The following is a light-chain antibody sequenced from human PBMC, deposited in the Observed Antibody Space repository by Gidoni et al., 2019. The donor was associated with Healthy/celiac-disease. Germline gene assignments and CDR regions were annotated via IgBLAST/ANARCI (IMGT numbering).Light chain of an antibody. CDR1: QSVISSY. CDR2: CAS. J-gene: IGKJ4*01. Sequence: EIVLPQSPGTLSLSPGERATLSCRASQSVISSYLAWYQQKPGQAPRLLIYCASSRATGIPDRFSGSGSGTDFTLTISRLEPEDLAVYYCQLYGSSPRLTFGGGTKVEIK. V-gene: IGKV3-20*01. CDR3: QLYGSSPRLT.